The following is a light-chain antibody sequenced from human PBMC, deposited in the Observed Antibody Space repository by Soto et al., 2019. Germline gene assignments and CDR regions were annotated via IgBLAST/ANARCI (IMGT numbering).Light chain of an antibody. CDR3: QQYHSCPHT. V-gene: IGKV3-15*01. J-gene: IGKJ2*01. CDR2: GAS. CDR1: QSVTTN. Sequence: ETVLTQSPATLSVSPGERATFSCRASQSVTTNLAWYQQKPGQVPRLLIYGASTRATGIPARFSGSGSGTEFTISISSLQSDDFAIYHCQQYHSCPHTFGQGTKLEIK.